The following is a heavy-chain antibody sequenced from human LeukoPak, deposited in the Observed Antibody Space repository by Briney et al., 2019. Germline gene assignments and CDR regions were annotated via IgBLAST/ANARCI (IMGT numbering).Heavy chain of an antibody. CDR3: ARGRLSSGWYTDDY. CDR2: INHSGST. Sequence: SETLSLTCAVYGGSFSGYYWSWIRQPPGKGLEWIGEINHSGSTNYNPSLKSRVTISVDTSKNQFSLKLSSVTAADTAVYYCARGRLSSGWYTDDYWGQGTLVTVSS. J-gene: IGHJ4*02. V-gene: IGHV4-34*01. CDR1: GGSFSGYY. D-gene: IGHD6-13*01.